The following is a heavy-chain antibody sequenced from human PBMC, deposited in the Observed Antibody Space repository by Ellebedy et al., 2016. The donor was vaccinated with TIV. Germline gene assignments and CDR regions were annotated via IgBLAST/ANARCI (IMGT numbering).Heavy chain of an antibody. CDR2: IKQDGSEK. Sequence: GESLKISXAASGFTFSSYWMSWVRQAPGKGLEWVANIKQDGSEKYYVDSVKGRFTISRDNARDSLYLQMNSLRAEDTAVYYCTRRGSMFDHWGQGTLVSVSS. CDR1: GFTFSSYW. V-gene: IGHV3-7*03. CDR3: TRRGSMFDH. J-gene: IGHJ4*02.